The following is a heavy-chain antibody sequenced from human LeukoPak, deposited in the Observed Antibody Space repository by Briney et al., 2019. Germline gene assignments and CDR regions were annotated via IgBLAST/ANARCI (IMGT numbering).Heavy chain of an antibody. J-gene: IGHJ5*02. CDR2: INHSGST. V-gene: IGHV4-34*01. D-gene: IGHD2-2*01. Sequence: SETLSLTCAVYGGSFSGYYWSWIRQPPGKGLEWIGEINHSGSTNYNPSLKSRVTISVDTSKNQFSLKLSSVTAADTPVFYCARGADIVVVPAAKWFDPWGQGTLVTVSS. CDR3: ARGADIVVVPAAKWFDP. CDR1: GGSFSGYY.